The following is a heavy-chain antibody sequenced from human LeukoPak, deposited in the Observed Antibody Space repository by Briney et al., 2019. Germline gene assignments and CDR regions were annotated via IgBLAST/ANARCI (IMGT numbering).Heavy chain of an antibody. Sequence: SVKVSCKASGGTFSSYAISWVRQAPGQGLEWMGRIIPIFGTANYAQKFQGRVTITTDESTSTAYMELSSLRSEDTAVYYCASYPNYGDYYRLDYWGQGTLVTVSS. D-gene: IGHD4-17*01. CDR1: GGTFSSYA. V-gene: IGHV1-69*05. CDR3: ASYPNYGDYYRLDY. J-gene: IGHJ4*02. CDR2: IIPIFGTA.